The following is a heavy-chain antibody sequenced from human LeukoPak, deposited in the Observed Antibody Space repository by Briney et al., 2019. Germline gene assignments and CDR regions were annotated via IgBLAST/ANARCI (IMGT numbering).Heavy chain of an antibody. V-gene: IGHV1-8*01. D-gene: IGHD3-10*02. J-gene: IGHJ6*03. CDR1: GYTFTSYD. Sequence: ASVTVSCTCSGYTFTSYDNNWMRQATGQGLEWLGWMNANSGNTGYAQKFQGSLTMSRDTSVRTAYMELSRLRSEGTAVYYCARVFGGYYYMDVWGKGPTVTISS. CDR2: MNANSGNT. CDR3: ARVFGGYYYMDV.